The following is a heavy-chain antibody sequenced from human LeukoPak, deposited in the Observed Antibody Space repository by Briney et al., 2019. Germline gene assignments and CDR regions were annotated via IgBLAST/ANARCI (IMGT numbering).Heavy chain of an antibody. Sequence: GASVKVSCKASGYTFTGYYMHWVRQAPGQGLEWMGWINPNSGGTNYAQKFQGRVTMTRNTSISTAYMELSSLRSEDTAVYYCARANSGYDYDYWGQGTLVTVSS. D-gene: IGHD5-12*01. CDR3: ARANSGYDYDY. CDR2: INPNSGGT. J-gene: IGHJ4*02. V-gene: IGHV1-2*02. CDR1: GYTFTGYY.